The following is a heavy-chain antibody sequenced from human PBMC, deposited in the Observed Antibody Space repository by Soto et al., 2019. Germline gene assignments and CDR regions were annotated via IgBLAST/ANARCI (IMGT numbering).Heavy chain of an antibody. CDR1: GGSISSSSYY. CDR3: ARREPGIAAAGPDNWFDP. D-gene: IGHD6-13*01. CDR2: IYYSGST. J-gene: IGHJ5*02. V-gene: IGHV4-39*01. Sequence: QLQLQESGPGLVKPSETLSLTCTVSGGSISSSSYYWGWIRQPPGKGLEWIGSIYYSGSTYYNPSLKSRVTISVDTSKNQFSLKLSSVTAADTAVYYCARREPGIAAAGPDNWFDPWGQGTLVTVSS.